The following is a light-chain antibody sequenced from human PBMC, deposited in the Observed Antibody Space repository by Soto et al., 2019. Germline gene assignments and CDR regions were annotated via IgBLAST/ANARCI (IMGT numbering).Light chain of an antibody. J-gene: IGLJ1*01. CDR3: CSYACSSTSPYV. CDR2: EGS. V-gene: IGLV2-23*01. CDR1: SSDVGSYNL. Sequence: QSALTQPAAVSGSPGQSITISCTGTSSDVGSYNLVSWYQQHQGKAPKLMIYEGSKRPSGVSNRFSGSKSGNTASLTISGIQAEDEADYYCCSYACSSTSPYVFGTGTKVTVL.